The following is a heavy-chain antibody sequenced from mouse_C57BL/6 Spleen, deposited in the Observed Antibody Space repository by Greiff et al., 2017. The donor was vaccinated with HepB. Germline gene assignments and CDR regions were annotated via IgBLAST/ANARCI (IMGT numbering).Heavy chain of an antibody. D-gene: IGHD1-1*01. V-gene: IGHV1-64*01. J-gene: IGHJ1*03. CDR1: GYTFTSYW. CDR3: ARSDYYGSSYNWYFDV. CDR2: IHPNSGST. Sequence: QVHVKQSGAELVKPGASVKLSCKASGYTFTSYWMHWVKQRPGQGLEWIGMIHPNSGSTNYNEKFKSKATLTVDKSSSTAYMQLSSLTSEDSAVYYCARSDYYGSSYNWYFDVWGTGTTVTVSS.